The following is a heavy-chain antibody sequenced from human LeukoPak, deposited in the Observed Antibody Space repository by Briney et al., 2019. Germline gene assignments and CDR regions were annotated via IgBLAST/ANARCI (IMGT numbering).Heavy chain of an antibody. CDR1: GYTLTELS. Sequence: ASVKVSCKVSGYTLTELSMHWVRQAPGKGLEWMGGFDPEDGETIYAQKFQGRVTMTEDTSTDTAYMELSSLRSEDTAVYYCATLSSGSFPLGAYHYYGMDVWGQGTTVTVSS. CDR2: FDPEDGET. J-gene: IGHJ6*02. V-gene: IGHV1-24*01. D-gene: IGHD1-26*01. CDR3: ATLSSGSFPLGAYHYYGMDV.